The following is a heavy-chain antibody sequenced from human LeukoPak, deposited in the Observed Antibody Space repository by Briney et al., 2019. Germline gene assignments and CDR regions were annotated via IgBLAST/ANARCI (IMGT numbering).Heavy chain of an antibody. Sequence: PGGSLRLSCAASGFTFSSYSMNWVRQAPGKGLEWVSGINWNGGSTAYADSVKGRFTVSRDNAKNSLYLQMNSLRAEDTALYYCARGDYGDPFDYWGQGTLVTVS. V-gene: IGHV3-20*04. CDR3: ARGDYGDPFDY. CDR1: GFTFSSYS. D-gene: IGHD4-17*01. CDR2: INWNGGST. J-gene: IGHJ4*02.